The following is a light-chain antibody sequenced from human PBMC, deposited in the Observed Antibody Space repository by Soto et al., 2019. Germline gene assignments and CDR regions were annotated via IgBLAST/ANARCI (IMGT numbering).Light chain of an antibody. CDR2: SNN. CDR3: AAWDDSLSGYV. CDR1: SSNIGTNT. Sequence: QSVLTQPPSASGTPGQRVTISCSGSSSNIGTNTVNWYQQLPGTAPKLLIYSNNQRPSGVPDRFSGSKSGTSASLAISGLQSEDEADYYCAAWDDSLSGYVFVSGTMVTVL. J-gene: IGLJ1*01. V-gene: IGLV1-44*01.